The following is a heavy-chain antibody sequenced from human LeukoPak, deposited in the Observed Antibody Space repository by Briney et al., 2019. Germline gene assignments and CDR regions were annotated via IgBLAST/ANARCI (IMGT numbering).Heavy chain of an antibody. Sequence: PSETLSLTCTVSGGSISSGGYYWSWMRQHPEKGLEWIGYIYYSVSTYYNPSLKSRVTISVDTSKNQFSLKLSSVTAADTAVYHCARDRYYYDSSREGAFDIWGQGTMVTVSS. V-gene: IGHV4-31*03. J-gene: IGHJ3*02. D-gene: IGHD3-22*01. CDR1: GGSISSGGYY. CDR3: ARDRYYYDSSREGAFDI. CDR2: IYYSVST.